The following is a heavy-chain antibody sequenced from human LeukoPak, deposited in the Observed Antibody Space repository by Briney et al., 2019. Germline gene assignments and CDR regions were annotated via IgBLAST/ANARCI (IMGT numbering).Heavy chain of an antibody. D-gene: IGHD6-13*01. V-gene: IGHV1-69*13. J-gene: IGHJ4*02. Sequence: ASVKVSCKASGGTFSSYAISWVRQAPGQGLEWMGGIIPIFGTANYAQKFQGRVTITADESTSTAYMELSSLRSEDTAVYYCARSPEGQQLAPFDYWGQGTLDTVSS. CDR2: IIPIFGTA. CDR1: GGTFSSYA. CDR3: ARSPEGQQLAPFDY.